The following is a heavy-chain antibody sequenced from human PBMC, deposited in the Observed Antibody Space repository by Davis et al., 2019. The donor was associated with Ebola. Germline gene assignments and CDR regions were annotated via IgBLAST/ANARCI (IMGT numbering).Heavy chain of an antibody. J-gene: IGHJ4*02. CDR2: VHGGNGNT. Sequence: ASVKVSCKASGFILTNYAIHWVRQAPGQRLEWMGWVHGGNGNTKYSQRFQGRVTITTDTSASTVYLDLTSLRSDDTAVFYCARASFGYNSGWYADYWGPGTLVTVSS. CDR3: ARASFGYNSGWYADY. D-gene: IGHD6-19*01. CDR1: GFILTNYA. V-gene: IGHV1-3*01.